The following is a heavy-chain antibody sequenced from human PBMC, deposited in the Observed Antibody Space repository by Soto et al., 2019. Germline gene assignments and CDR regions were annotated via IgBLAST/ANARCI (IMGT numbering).Heavy chain of an antibody. CDR2: ISGSDGSTT. D-gene: IGHD3-22*01. CDR1: GFIFSHYG. Sequence: GGSLRLSCAASGFIFSHYGMSWVRQAPGKGLEWVSTISGSDGSTTSYADSVKGRFTISRDNAKNTLYLQMNSLRAEDTAVYYCAKPPNYYDSSGYYDYWGQGTLVTVSS. J-gene: IGHJ4*02. CDR3: AKPPNYYDSSGYYDY. V-gene: IGHV3-74*01.